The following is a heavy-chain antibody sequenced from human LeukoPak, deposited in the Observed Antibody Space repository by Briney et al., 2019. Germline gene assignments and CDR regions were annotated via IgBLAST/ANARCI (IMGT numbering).Heavy chain of an antibody. CDR2: ISGSGGST. D-gene: IGHD3-22*01. Sequence: PGGSLRLSCAASGFTFSSYAMSWVRQAPGKGLEWVSAISGSGGSTYYADSVKGRFTISRDNSKNTLYLQMNSLRAEDTAVYYCAKDEIGGSSGYWGAFDIWGQGTMVTVPS. CDR1: GFTFSSYA. V-gene: IGHV3-23*01. CDR3: AKDEIGGSSGYWGAFDI. J-gene: IGHJ3*02.